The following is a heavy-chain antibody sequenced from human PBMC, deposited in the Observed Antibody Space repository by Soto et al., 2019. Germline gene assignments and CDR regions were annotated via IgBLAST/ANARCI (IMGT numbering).Heavy chain of an antibody. Sequence: SETLSLTCSVSGDSISNLDYFWAWIRQPPGQALEYIGYIYKSATTYYNPSFESRFAISVDTSKSPFSLNVTSVTAADTAVYFCARGRYCLTGRCFPNWFDSWGQGALVTVSS. CDR3: ARGRYCLTGRCFPNWFDS. V-gene: IGHV4-30-4*01. CDR1: GDSISNLDYF. D-gene: IGHD7-27*01. CDR2: IYKSATT. J-gene: IGHJ5*01.